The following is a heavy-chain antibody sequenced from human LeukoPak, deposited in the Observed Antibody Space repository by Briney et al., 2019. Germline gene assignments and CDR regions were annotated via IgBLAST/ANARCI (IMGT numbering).Heavy chain of an antibody. J-gene: IGHJ4*02. CDR1: GFTFSSYG. CDR2: ISYDGSNK. Sequence: PGGSLRLSCAASGFTFSSYGMHWVRQAPGKGLEWVAVISYDGSNKYYADSVKGRFTISRDNSKNTLYLQMNSLRAEDTAVYYCAKVHRLLWFGEGHFDYWGQGTLVTVSS. CDR3: AKVHRLLWFGEGHFDY. D-gene: IGHD3-10*01. V-gene: IGHV3-30*18.